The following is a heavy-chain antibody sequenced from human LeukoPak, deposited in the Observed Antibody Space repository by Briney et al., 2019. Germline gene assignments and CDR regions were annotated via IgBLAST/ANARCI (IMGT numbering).Heavy chain of an antibody. D-gene: IGHD3-22*01. CDR1: GFTFSSYS. Sequence: GGSLRLSCAASGFTFSSYSMNWVRQAPGKGLEWVSSISSSGSYIYYADSLKGRFAISRDNAKNSLYLQMNSLRAEDTAVYYCARDQGYYDSSGYLFDYWGQGTLVTVSS. V-gene: IGHV3-21*01. J-gene: IGHJ4*02. CDR2: ISSSGSYI. CDR3: ARDQGYYDSSGYLFDY.